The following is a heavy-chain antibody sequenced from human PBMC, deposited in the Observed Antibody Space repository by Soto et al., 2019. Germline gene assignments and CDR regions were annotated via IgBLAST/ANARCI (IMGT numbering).Heavy chain of an antibody. CDR2: INSDGSST. V-gene: IGHV3-74*01. D-gene: IGHD3-10*01. J-gene: IGHJ6*02. CDR1: GFTFSSYW. CDR3: ARDLLYGSGSYYYYYGMGV. Sequence: GGSLRLSCAASGFTFSSYWMHWVRQAPGKGLVWVSRINSDGSSTSYADSVKGRFTISRDNAKNTLYLQMNSLRAEDTAVYYCARDLLYGSGSYYYYYGMGVWGQGTTVTVSS.